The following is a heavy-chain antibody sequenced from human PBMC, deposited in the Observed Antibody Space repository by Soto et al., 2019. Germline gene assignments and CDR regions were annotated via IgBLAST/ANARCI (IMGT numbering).Heavy chain of an antibody. CDR1: GFTFSSYG. V-gene: IGHV3-30*18. J-gene: IGHJ4*02. CDR3: GKPHGYSSGWDVGY. Sequence: QVQLVESGGGVVQPGRSLRLSCAASGFTFSSYGMHWVSQAPGKGLEWVAVISYDGSNKYYADSVKGRFTISRDNSKNTLYLQMNSLRAADMAVYYCGKPHGYSSGWDVGYWGRGTLVTVSS. D-gene: IGHD6-19*01. CDR2: ISYDGSNK.